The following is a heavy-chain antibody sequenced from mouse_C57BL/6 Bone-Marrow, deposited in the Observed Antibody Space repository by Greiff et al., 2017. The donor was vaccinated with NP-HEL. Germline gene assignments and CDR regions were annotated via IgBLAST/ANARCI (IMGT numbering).Heavy chain of an antibody. J-gene: IGHJ3*01. Sequence: VQLVESGPGLVQPSQSLSITCTVSGFSLTSYGVHWVRQSPGKGLEWLGVIWSGGSTDYNAAFISRLSISKDNSKSQVFFKMNSLQADDTAIYYCARNKGDWFAYWGQGTLVTVSA. CDR3: ARNKGDWFAY. CDR2: IWSGGST. CDR1: GFSLTSYG. V-gene: IGHV2-2*01.